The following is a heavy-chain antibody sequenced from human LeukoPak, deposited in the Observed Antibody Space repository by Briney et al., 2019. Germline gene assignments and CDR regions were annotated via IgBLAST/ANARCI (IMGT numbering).Heavy chain of an antibody. CDR2: IYTSGST. CDR3: ARDSRGATIFGVVTRKYYYYMDV. D-gene: IGHD3-3*01. V-gene: IGHV4-4*07. CDR1: GGSISSYY. J-gene: IGHJ6*03. Sequence: PSETLSLTCTVSGGSISSYYWSWIRQPAGKGLEWIGRIYTSGSTNYNPSLKSRVTMSVDTSKNQFSLKLSSVTAADTAVYYCARDSRGATIFGVVTRKYYYYMDVWGKGTTVTVFS.